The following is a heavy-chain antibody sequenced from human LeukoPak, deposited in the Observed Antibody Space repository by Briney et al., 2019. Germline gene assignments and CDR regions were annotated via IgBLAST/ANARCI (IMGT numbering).Heavy chain of an antibody. V-gene: IGHV3-11*06. CDR1: GFTFSVYY. J-gene: IGHJ4*02. CDR2: ISSSSSYI. Sequence: GGSLRLSCAASGFTFSVYYMSWIRQAPGKGLEWVSYISSSSSYIYYADSVKGRFTISRDNAKNSLYLQMNSLRAEDTAVYYCARVAAAVDYWGQGTLVTVSS. D-gene: IGHD6-13*01. CDR3: ARVAAAVDY.